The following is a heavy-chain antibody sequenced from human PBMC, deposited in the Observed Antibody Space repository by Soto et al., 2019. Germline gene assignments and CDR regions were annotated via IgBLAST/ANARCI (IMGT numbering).Heavy chain of an antibody. CDR2: INHSGST. CDR3: ARFGGHTVTYDS. J-gene: IGHJ4*02. D-gene: IGHD4-17*01. CDR1: GGSISSSSYY. Sequence: PSETLSLTCTVSGGSISSSSYYWSWIRQPPGKGLEWIGEINHSGSTNYNPSLKSRVTISVDTSKNQFSLKVSSVTVADTAVYYCARFGGHTVTYDSWGQGTLVTV. V-gene: IGHV4-39*07.